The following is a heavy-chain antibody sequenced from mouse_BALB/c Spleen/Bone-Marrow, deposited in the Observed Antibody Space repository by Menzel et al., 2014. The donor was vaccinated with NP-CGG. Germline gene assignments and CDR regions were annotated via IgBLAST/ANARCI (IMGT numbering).Heavy chain of an antibody. V-gene: IGHV14-3*02. CDR2: IDPASGNT. Sequence: VKXGASVKXSCTASGFNIKDTYLHWVKQRPEQGLDWIGRIDPASGNTKYDPKFQGKATITADTSSNTAYLQLSSLTSEDTAVYYCASYRYGWYFDVWGAGTTVTVSS. CDR1: GFNIKDTY. D-gene: IGHD2-14*01. CDR3: ASYRYGWYFDV. J-gene: IGHJ1*01.